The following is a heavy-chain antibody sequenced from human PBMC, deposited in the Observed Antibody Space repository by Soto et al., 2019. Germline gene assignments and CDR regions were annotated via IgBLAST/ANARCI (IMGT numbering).Heavy chain of an antibody. CDR2: IYYSGST. Sequence: QLQLQESGPGLVKPSETLSLTCTVSGGSISSSSYYWGWIRQPPGKGLEWIGNIYYSGSTYYNPSLKSRVTISVDTSKNQCSLKLSSVTAADTAVYYCARLRASAYYYYGMDVWGQGTTVTVSS. J-gene: IGHJ6*02. V-gene: IGHV4-39*01. CDR3: ARLRASAYYYYGMDV. CDR1: GGSISSSSYY. D-gene: IGHD6-25*01.